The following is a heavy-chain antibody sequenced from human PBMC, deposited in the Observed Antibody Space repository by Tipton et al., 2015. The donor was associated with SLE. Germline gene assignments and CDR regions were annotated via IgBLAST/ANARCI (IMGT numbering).Heavy chain of an antibody. D-gene: IGHD6-19*01. CDR3: AKGSGWYKD. CDR1: GDSLSSSY. V-gene: IGHV4-59*01. CDR2: LDDSGNT. J-gene: IGHJ4*02. Sequence: TLSLTCIVSGDSLSSSYWSWIRQPPGKGLAWIGSLDDSGNTNYNPSLRSRVTMSIDTSKSQFSLKLSSVTAADTAVFYCAKGSGWYKDWGQGTLVTVSS.